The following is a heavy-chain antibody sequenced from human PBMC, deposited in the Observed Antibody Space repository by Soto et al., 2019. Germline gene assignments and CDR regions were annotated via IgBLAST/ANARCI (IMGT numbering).Heavy chain of an antibody. D-gene: IGHD3-3*01. CDR2: IYYSGST. Sequence: QLQLQESGPGLVKPSETLSLTCTVSGCSISSSSYYWGWIRQPPGKGLEWIGSIYYSGSTYYNPYLKSRVTISVDTYKNQSYLKLSSVTAADTAEYSCARSPYYDFWSGPQIEDYWGQGRLVAVSS. CDR1: GCSISSSSYY. CDR3: ARSPYYDFWSGPQIEDY. V-gene: IGHV4-39*01. J-gene: IGHJ4*02.